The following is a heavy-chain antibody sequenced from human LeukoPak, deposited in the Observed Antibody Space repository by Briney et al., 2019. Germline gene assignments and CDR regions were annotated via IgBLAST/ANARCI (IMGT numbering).Heavy chain of an antibody. Sequence: PGGSLRLSCAASGFTFSDYYMSWIRQAPGKGLEWVSYISSSGNTRYYAASVKGRFTISRDIAKNSLYLQMNSLRAEDTAVYYCARTHAAAGMSVDYWGQGTLVTVSS. CDR1: GFTFSDYY. V-gene: IGHV3-11*01. J-gene: IGHJ4*02. CDR2: ISSSGNTR. D-gene: IGHD6-13*01. CDR3: ARTHAAAGMSVDY.